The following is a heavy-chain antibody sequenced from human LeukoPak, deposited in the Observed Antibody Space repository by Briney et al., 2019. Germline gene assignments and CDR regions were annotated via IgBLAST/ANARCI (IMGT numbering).Heavy chain of an antibody. CDR1: GGSISSYY. D-gene: IGHD6-13*01. CDR2: IYHSGST. Sequence: ASETLSLTCTVSGGSISSYYWSWIRQPPGKGLEWIGYIYHSGSTNYNPSLKSRVTISVDTSKNQFSLKLSSVTAADTAVYYCARADHIAAAGHLDYWGQGTLVTVSS. J-gene: IGHJ4*02. V-gene: IGHV4-59*01. CDR3: ARADHIAAAGHLDY.